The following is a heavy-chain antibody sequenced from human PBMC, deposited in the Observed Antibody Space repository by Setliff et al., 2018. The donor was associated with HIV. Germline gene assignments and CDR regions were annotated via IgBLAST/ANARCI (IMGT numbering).Heavy chain of an antibody. CDR2: IYTSGST. V-gene: IGHV4-61*02. CDR3: ARGRDYTGSWFRPFYLDF. Sequence: KTSETLSLTCTVSGGSISSNSYYWSWIRQPAGKGLEWIGRIYTSGSTNYNPSLKSRVTISLDTSKNQFSLKLTSVTAADTAIYYCARGRDYTGSWFRPFYLDFWGHGNLVTVS. CDR1: GGSISSNSYY. D-gene: IGHD3-3*01. J-gene: IGHJ4*01.